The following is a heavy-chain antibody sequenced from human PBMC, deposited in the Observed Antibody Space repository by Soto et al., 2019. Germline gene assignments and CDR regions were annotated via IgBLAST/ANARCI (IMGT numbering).Heavy chain of an antibody. V-gene: IGHV4-39*01. CDR3: ARGRVGATFDF. CDR1: GGSISSSSYY. J-gene: IGHJ3*01. D-gene: IGHD1-26*01. CDR2: IYYSGSA. Sequence: QLQLQESGPGLVKPSETLSLTCTVSGGSISSSSYYWRWIRQPPGKALEWIGSIYYSGSAYYHPPLKSRVSISVVTSKNQVSLELSSVSAADTAVYYCARGRVGATFDFWGQGTMVTVSS.